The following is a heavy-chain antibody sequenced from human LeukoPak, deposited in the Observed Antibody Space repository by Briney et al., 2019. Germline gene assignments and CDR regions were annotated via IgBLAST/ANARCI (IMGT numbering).Heavy chain of an antibody. CDR3: ARDSDWILFDY. J-gene: IGHJ4*02. D-gene: IGHD2-2*03. CDR1: GFTFNTCW. V-gene: IGHV3-74*03. CDR2: VNREGTTT. Sequence: GGSLRLSCAASGFTFNTCWMHWVRHAPGKGLVWVARVNREGTTTAYADSVKGRFIISRDNSKNTLYLQMNNLRAEDTAVYYCARDSDWILFDYWGQGTPVTVSS.